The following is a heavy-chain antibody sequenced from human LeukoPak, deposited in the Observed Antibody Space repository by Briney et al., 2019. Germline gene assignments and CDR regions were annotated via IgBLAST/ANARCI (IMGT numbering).Heavy chain of an antibody. D-gene: IGHD4-17*01. CDR3: ARTNDYGDYGVGGYFDY. CDR1: GFTVSSNY. Sequence: PGGSLRLSCAASGFTVSSNYMSWVRQAPGKGLEWVSVIYSGGSTYYADSVKGRFTISRDNSKNTLYLQMNSLRAEDTAVYYCARTNDYGDYGVGGYFDYWGQGTLVTVSS. J-gene: IGHJ4*02. V-gene: IGHV3-53*01. CDR2: IYSGGST.